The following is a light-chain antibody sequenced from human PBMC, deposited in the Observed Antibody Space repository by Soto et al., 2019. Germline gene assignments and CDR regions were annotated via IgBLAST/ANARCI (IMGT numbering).Light chain of an antibody. J-gene: IGLJ1*01. CDR2: EVS. Sequence: QSALTQPASVSGSPGQSITISCTGTSSDVGGYNYVSWYQQHPGKAPKLMIYEVSNRPSGVSNRFSGSKSGNTASLTISGLQAEDEADYYWSSYTSSSTPAVFGTGTKLTVL. CDR1: SSDVGGYNY. V-gene: IGLV2-14*01. CDR3: SSYTSSSTPAV.